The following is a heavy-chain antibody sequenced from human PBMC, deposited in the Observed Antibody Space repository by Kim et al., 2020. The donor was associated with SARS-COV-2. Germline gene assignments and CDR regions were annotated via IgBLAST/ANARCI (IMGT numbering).Heavy chain of an antibody. D-gene: IGHD3-10*01. CDR1: GYTLTELS. V-gene: IGHV1-24*01. Sequence: ASVKVSCKVSGYTLTELSMHWVRQAPGKGLEWMGGFDPEDGETIYAQKFQGRVTMTEDTSTDTAYMELSSLRSEDTAVYYCATGPPITMVRGVPYGWIDPWGQGTLVTVSS. J-gene: IGHJ5*02. CDR3: ATGPPITMVRGVPYGWIDP. CDR2: FDPEDGET.